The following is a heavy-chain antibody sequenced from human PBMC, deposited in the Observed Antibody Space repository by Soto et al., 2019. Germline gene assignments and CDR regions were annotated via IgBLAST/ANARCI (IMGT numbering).Heavy chain of an antibody. V-gene: IGHV3-11*06. D-gene: IGHD3-22*01. CDR1: GFTFSDYY. CDR2: ISSSSSDT. J-gene: IGHJ5*02. CDR3: ARDRDRRGITMIVNNGS. Sequence: QVQLVESGGGLVKPGGSMRLSCAASGFTFSDYYMSWIRQAPGKGLEWVSYISSSSSDTNYADSVKGRFTISRDNAKNSLYLQMNSLRAEDTAVYYCARDRDRRGITMIVNNGSWGQGTLVTVSS.